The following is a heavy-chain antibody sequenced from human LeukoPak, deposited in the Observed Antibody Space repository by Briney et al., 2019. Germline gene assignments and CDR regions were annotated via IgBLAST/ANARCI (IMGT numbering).Heavy chain of an antibody. CDR2: ISWNSGSI. Sequence: PGGSLRLSCAASGFTFDDYAMHWVRQAPGKGLEWVSGISWNSGSIGYADSVKGRFTISRDNAKNSLYLQMNSLRAEDTALYYCAKGPPVVAANYFDYWGQGTLVTVSS. V-gene: IGHV3-9*01. CDR3: AKGPPVVAANYFDY. D-gene: IGHD2-15*01. CDR1: GFTFDDYA. J-gene: IGHJ4*02.